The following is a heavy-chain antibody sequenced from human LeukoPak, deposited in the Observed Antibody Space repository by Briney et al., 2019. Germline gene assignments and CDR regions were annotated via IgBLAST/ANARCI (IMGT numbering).Heavy chain of an antibody. D-gene: IGHD6-13*01. V-gene: IGHV3-48*03. Sequence: GGSLRLSCAASGFTFSSYEMNWVRQAPGKGLEWVSYISSSGSTIYYADSVKGRFTISRDNSKNTLYLQMNILRAEDTAVYYCVKHDAKVILAAADDWGQGTLVTVSS. CDR3: VKHDAKVILAAADD. J-gene: IGHJ4*02. CDR1: GFTFSSYE. CDR2: ISSSGSTI.